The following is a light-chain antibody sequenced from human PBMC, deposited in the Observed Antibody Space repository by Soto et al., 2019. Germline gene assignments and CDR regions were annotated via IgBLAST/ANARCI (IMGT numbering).Light chain of an antibody. CDR3: MQALQTPIT. V-gene: IGKV2-28*01. Sequence: DIVITQSPLSLPVTPGEPASISCRSSQSLLYSNGYNYLDWYLQKPGQSPQLLMYLGSTRASGVPDRFSGSGSGTDFTLKISRVEAEDVGVYYCMQALQTPITFGQGTRLEIK. CDR1: QSLLYSNGYNY. CDR2: LGS. J-gene: IGKJ5*01.